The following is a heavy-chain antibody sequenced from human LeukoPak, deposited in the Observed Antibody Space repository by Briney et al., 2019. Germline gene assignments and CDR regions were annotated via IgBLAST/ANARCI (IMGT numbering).Heavy chain of an antibody. Sequence: GESLKISCKGSGYSFTSYWIGWVRQMPGKGLEWMGIIYPGDSDTRYSPSFQGQVTISADKSISTAYLQWSSLKASDTAMYYCARDSRLLASGYYYGMDVWGQGTTVTVSS. CDR3: ARDSRLLASGYYYGMDV. CDR2: IYPGDSDT. CDR1: GYSFTSYW. V-gene: IGHV5-51*01. D-gene: IGHD3-22*01. J-gene: IGHJ6*02.